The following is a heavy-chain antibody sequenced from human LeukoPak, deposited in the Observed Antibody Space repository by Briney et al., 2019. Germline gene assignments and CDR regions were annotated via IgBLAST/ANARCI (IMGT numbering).Heavy chain of an antibody. CDR1: GFTFSSYE. CDR3: VIYPTGYCSSTSCPSDDY. V-gene: IGHV3-48*03. J-gene: IGHJ4*02. Sequence: PGGSLRLSCAASGFTFSSYEMNWVRQAPGKGLEWVSYISSSGSTIYYADSVKGRFTISRDNAKNSLYLQMNSLRAEDTAVYYCVIYPTGYCSSTSCPSDDYWGQGTLVTVSS. CDR2: ISSSGSTI. D-gene: IGHD2-2*01.